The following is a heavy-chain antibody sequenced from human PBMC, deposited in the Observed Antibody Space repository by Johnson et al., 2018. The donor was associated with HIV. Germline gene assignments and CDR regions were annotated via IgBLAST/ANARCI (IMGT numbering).Heavy chain of an antibody. CDR2: ITGTGGYT. V-gene: IGHV3-23*04. D-gene: IGHD2/OR15-2a*01. J-gene: IGHJ3*02. CDR3: ARNSRNDAFDI. CDR1: GFTFSSYG. Sequence: VQLVESGGGLVQPGGSLRLSCAASGFTFSSYGMSWVRQAPGKGLEWVSGITGTGGYTYYADSVKGRFTISRDNSKNTLYLHMNSLRAEDTAVYSCARNSRNDAFDIWGQGTMVTVSS.